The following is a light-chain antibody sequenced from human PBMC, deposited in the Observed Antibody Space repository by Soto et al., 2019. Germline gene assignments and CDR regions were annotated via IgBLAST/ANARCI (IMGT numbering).Light chain of an antibody. CDR1: QGISKS. J-gene: IGKJ3*01. CDR3: QHYNSTPHT. Sequence: DIQMTQSPSSLSASVGDRVTITCRASQGISKSLAWYQQMPGKVPKLLIYAASTLQSGVSSRFSGSGSGTDFTLTVSGLQPEDVATYYCQHYNSTPHTFGPGTKVDIK. V-gene: IGKV1-27*01. CDR2: AAS.